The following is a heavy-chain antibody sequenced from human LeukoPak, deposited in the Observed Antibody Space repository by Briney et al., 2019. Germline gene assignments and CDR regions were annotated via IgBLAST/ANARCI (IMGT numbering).Heavy chain of an antibody. V-gene: IGHV3-23*01. CDR2: ISGSGGST. Sequence: PGGSLRLSCAASGFTFSSYAMSWVRQAPGKGLEWVSAISGSGGSTYYADSVKGRFTISRDNSKNTLYVQMNSLRAEDTAVYYCAKDHSGYDYYFDYWGQGTLVTVSS. D-gene: IGHD5-12*01. CDR1: GFTFSSYA. J-gene: IGHJ4*02. CDR3: AKDHSGYDYYFDY.